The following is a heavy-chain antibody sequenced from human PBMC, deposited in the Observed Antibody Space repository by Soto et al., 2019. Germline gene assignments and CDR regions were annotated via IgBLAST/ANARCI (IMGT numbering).Heavy chain of an antibody. CDR3: ASARGRSGGSSADY. J-gene: IGHJ4*02. V-gene: IGHV3-11*05. Sequence: QVQLVESGGGFVKPGGSLRLSCTASGFTFSNYYMNWIRQAPGRGVEWVSYISSSSNYINYADSVKGRFTISRDNAKRPLFLQRTTLRADDTGVYYWASARGRSGGSSADYWGQGTLVTVSS. CDR1: GFTFSNYY. D-gene: IGHD2-15*01. CDR2: ISSSSNYI.